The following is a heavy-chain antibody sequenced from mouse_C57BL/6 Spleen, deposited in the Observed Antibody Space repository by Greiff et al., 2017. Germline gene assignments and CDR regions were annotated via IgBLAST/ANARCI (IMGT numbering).Heavy chain of an antibody. J-gene: IGHJ3*01. V-gene: IGHV1-81*01. CDR1: GYTFTSYG. D-gene: IGHD2-12*01. CDR2: IYPSGGNT. CDR3: ARYDY. Sequence: VKLLESGAELARPGASVKLSCKASGYTFTSYGISWVKQRTGQGLEWIGEIYPSGGNTYSNEKFKGKATLTADKSSSTAYMELRSLPSEDSAVYFCARYDYWGQGTLVTVSA.